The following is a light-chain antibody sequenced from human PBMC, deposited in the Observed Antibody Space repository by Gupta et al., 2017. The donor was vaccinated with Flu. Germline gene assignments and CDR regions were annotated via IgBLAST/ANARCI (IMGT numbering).Light chain of an antibody. J-gene: IGKJ1*01. CDR1: QSISSW. Sequence: SAFVGDRVIITCRASQSISSWLAWYQQKPGTAPELLIFEASTLRNGVPARFSGSGSGTEFTLTISSLQPDDFATYYCQHSGTFGQGTKVEL. CDR2: EAS. CDR3: QHSGT. V-gene: IGKV1-5*03.